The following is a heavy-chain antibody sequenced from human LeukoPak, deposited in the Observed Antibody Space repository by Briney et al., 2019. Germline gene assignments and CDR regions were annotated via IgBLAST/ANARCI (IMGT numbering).Heavy chain of an antibody. CDR1: GYTFTGYF. J-gene: IGHJ5*02. Sequence: GASVKVSCKASGYTFTGYFIHWVRQAPGQGLEWMGWINPKSGSTNYAQKFQGRVTMTRDTSISTAYMELSRLRSDDTAVYYCARDGAVAGLKTTLRYNWFDPWGQGTLVTVSS. CDR3: ARDGAVAGLKTTLRYNWFDP. CDR2: INPKSGST. D-gene: IGHD6-19*01. V-gene: IGHV1-2*02.